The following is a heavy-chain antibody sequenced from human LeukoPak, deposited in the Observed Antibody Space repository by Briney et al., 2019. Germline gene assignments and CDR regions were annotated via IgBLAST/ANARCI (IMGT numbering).Heavy chain of an antibody. CDR2: IYYSGST. CDR3: ARHETGIAAAGTVDY. CDR1: GGSISSYY. V-gene: IGHV4-59*08. D-gene: IGHD6-13*01. Sequence: SETLSLTCTVSGGSISSYYWSWIRQPPGKGLEWIGYIYYSGSTNYNPSLKSRVTISVDTSKNQFSLKLSSVTAADTAVYYCARHETGIAAAGTVDYWGQGTLVTVSS. J-gene: IGHJ4*02.